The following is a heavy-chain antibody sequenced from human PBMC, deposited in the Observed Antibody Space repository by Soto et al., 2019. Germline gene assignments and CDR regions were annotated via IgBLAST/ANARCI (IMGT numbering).Heavy chain of an antibody. V-gene: IGHV3-30*19. Sequence: QVQLVESGGGVVQPGTSLRVSCVGSGFTFRRYVIHWVRQAPGKGLEWVALTSYDGSGKYYGDSVRGRFTISRDNSRNTVDLQMDSLRLEETALYYCARWGTTGVLDVWGQGTLVSVSS. J-gene: IGHJ1*01. CDR3: ARWGTTGVLDV. CDR2: TSYDGSGK. D-gene: IGHD3-16*01. CDR1: GFTFRRYV.